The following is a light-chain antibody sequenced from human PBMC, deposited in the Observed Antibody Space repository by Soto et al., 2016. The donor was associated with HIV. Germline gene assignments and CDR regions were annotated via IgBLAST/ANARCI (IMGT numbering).Light chain of an antibody. CDR1: NIETKS. Sequence: SYVLTQPPSVSVAPGKTARISCGGNNIETKSVHWYQQKPGQAPVLVVYDDSDRPSGIPERFSGSNSGSAATLTISGVEAGDEADYYCQVWHSGRDKYVFGPGTKVSV. V-gene: IGLV3-21*03. J-gene: IGLJ1*01. CDR3: QVWHSGRDKYV. CDR2: DDS.